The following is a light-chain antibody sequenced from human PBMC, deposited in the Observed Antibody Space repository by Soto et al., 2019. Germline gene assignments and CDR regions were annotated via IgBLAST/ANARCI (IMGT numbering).Light chain of an antibody. CDR3: AAWDDSLNGRV. V-gene: IGLV1-44*01. J-gene: IGLJ1*01. CDR2: YDN. Sequence: QSVLTQPPSASGTPGQRVTISCSGSNSNIGSNTVNWYQQLPGTAPKLLIYYDNLRPSGVPDRISGSKSGTSASLTISVLQSDDEADYYCAAWDDSLNGRVFGTGTKLTV. CDR1: NSNIGSNT.